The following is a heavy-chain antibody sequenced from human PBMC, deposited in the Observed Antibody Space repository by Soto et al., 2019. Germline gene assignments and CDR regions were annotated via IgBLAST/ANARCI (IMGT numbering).Heavy chain of an antibody. J-gene: IGHJ4*02. Sequence: QVQLVQSGTEVRKPGSSVKVSCKASGDSFSTSPFSWVRQTPGQGLEWMGTIIPLLETPDYAQNFQGGVTITADESTSTVYMELSSLRSEDAAVYYCAKAVATGVFDYWGQGTLVIVSS. V-gene: IGHV1-69*18. CDR3: AKAVATGVFDY. CDR1: GDSFSTSP. CDR2: IIPLLETP. D-gene: IGHD5-12*01.